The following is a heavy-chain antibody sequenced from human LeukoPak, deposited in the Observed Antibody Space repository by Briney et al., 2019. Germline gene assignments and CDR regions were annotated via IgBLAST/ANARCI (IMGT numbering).Heavy chain of an antibody. D-gene: IGHD5-24*01. CDR3: ARHDGSSYPVFYYYGLDV. V-gene: IGHV4-30-4*01. Sequence: SSETLSLTCTVSGGSISSGDYYWSWIRQPPGKGLEWIGYIYYSGSTYYNPSLKSRVTISLDTSKNQVSLKLSPVTAADTAVYYCARHDGSSYPVFYYYGLDVWGQGTTVTVSS. CDR2: IYYSGST. CDR1: GGSISSGDYY. J-gene: IGHJ6*02.